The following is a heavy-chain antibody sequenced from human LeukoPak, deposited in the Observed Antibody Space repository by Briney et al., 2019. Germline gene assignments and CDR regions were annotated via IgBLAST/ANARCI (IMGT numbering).Heavy chain of an antibody. CDR2: ISGSGGST. CDR3: AKGKDYYDSSGYCDY. V-gene: IGHV3-23*01. Sequence: GGSLRLSCAASGFTFSNYAMTWVRQAPGKGLEWVSAISGSGGSTYYADSVKGRFTISRDNSKNTLYLQMNSLRAEDTAVYYCAKGKDYYDSSGYCDYWGQGTLVTVSS. D-gene: IGHD3-22*01. CDR1: GFTFSNYA. J-gene: IGHJ4*02.